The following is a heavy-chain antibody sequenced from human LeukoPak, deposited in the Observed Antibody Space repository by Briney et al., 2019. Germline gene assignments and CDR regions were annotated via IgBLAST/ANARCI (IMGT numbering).Heavy chain of an antibody. CDR1: GFTSGIYA. CDR3: GKEVERHFDLKY. J-gene: IGHJ4*02. V-gene: IGHV3-23*01. Sequence: GGSLRLSCAVSGFTSGIYAVSWVRQAPGKGLEWVSAFSGGGDSYYADSVKGRFTISRDNSKKISYLQMDSLRAEDTAVYYCGKEVERHFDLKYWGQGTLVTVSS. CDR2: FSGGGDS.